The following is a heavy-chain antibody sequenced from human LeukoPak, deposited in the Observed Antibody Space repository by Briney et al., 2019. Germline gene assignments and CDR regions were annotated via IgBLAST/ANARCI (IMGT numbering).Heavy chain of an antibody. Sequence: SETLSLTCTVSGGSISSYYWSWIRQPPGKGLEWIGYIYYSGSTNYNPSLKSRVTISVDTSKNQFSLKLSSVTAADTAVYYCARHAQSSIETFFDYWGREPWSPSP. CDR3: ARHAQSSIETFFDY. D-gene: IGHD6-6*01. J-gene: IGHJ4*02. V-gene: IGHV4-59*08. CDR1: GGSISSYY. CDR2: IYYSGST.